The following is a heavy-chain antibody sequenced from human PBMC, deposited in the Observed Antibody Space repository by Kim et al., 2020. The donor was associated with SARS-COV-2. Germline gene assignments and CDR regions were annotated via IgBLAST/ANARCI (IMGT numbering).Heavy chain of an antibody. J-gene: IGHJ4*02. CDR3: ARRHYYDGRTYYPFDL. V-gene: IGHV3-30*04. D-gene: IGHD3-22*01. CDR1: GFTFSSYA. CDR2: ISYDGSQE. Sequence: GGSLRLSCAASGFTFSSYAMYWVRQAPGKGLEWVAGISYDGSQEYYADSVKGRFTISRDRSKNTLYVQMDSLRAEDTAVYYCARRHYYDGRTYYPFDLWGQGTLVTASS.